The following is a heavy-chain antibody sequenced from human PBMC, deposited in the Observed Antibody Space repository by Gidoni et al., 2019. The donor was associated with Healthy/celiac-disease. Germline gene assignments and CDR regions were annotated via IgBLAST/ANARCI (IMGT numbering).Heavy chain of an antibody. D-gene: IGHD5-12*01. CDR1: AFPCSSCA. Sequence: EVPLLESVGGWVQPAGSLSLSCPAYAFPCSSCAMSWVRQAPGKGLEWVSAIRGSGGSTCYADAVKGRFTISRDNSKNTLYLQMNSLRAEDTAGYYCAKDRVLGLPTRAWDDYWGQGTLVTVSS. CDR3: AKDRVLGLPTRAWDDY. CDR2: IRGSGGST. J-gene: IGHJ4*02. V-gene: IGHV3-23*01.